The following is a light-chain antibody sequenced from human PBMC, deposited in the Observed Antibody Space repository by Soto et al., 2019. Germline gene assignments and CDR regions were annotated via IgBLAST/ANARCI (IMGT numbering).Light chain of an antibody. V-gene: IGKV1-33*01. CDR2: GAS. Sequence: DIQMTQSPCSLSASVGDRVTISCRASQSITIYLNWYQQTPGKAPRLLIYGASTLQTGVPSRFRGSGSGTDFTFTISRLQPEDIATYYCQQYENLPTFGQGTRLEIK. J-gene: IGKJ5*01. CDR1: QSITIY. CDR3: QQYENLPT.